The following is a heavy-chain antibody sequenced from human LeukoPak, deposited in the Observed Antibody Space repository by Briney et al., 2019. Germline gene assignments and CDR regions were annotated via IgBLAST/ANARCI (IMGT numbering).Heavy chain of an antibody. V-gene: IGHV3-7*04. CDR3: VRVLAATPAFDY. Sequence: PGGSLRLSCAASGFTFSSYWMSWVRQAPGKGLEWVANIKQDGSEKYYVDSVNGRFTISRDNAKNSLFLQMNSLRAEDTAVYYCVRVLAATPAFDYWGRGTLVTVSS. CDR2: IKQDGSEK. D-gene: IGHD2-15*01. J-gene: IGHJ4*02. CDR1: GFTFSSYW.